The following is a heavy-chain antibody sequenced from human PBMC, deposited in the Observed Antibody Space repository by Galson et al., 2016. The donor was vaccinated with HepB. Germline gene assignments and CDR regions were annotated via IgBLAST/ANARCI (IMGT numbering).Heavy chain of an antibody. J-gene: IGHJ4*02. D-gene: IGHD2-21*02. V-gene: IGHV3-33*01. CDR3: GREPSDGKVTPGH. Sequence: SLRLSCAASGFTFSSYGMHWVRQAPGKGLEWVALIWYDGNNKYYADSVKGRFTISRDNSKNTLYLQTNSLRAEDTAVYYCGREPSDGKVTPGHWGQGTLVAVSS. CDR1: GFTFSSYG. CDR2: IWYDGNNK.